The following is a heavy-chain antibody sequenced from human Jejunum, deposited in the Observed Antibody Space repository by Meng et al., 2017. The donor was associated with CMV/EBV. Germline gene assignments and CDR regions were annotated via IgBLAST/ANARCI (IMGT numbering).Heavy chain of an antibody. V-gene: IGHV1-69*01. CDR2: IIAVLTTP. J-gene: IGHJ4*02. CDR3: ARGFTNGWQPFDF. Sequence: VQWPPAGAEVKSPGSSVRPSCKSSGGVFNNYALTWVRQAPGQGLEWMGGIIAVLTTPNYAPKFQGRLTITADASTGTTYMELSSLTSEDTAVYFCARGFTNGWQPFDFWGQGTLVTVSS. D-gene: IGHD2-8*01. CDR1: GGVFNNYA.